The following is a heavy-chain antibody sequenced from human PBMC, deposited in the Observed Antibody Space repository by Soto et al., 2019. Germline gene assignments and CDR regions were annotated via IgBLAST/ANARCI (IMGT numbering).Heavy chain of an antibody. CDR3: ARDSSIAGTVDY. Sequence: LRLSCAASGFTFSSYGMHWVRQAPGKGLEWVAVIWYDGSNKYYADSVKGRFTISRDNSKNTLYLQMNSLRAEDTAVYYCARDSSIAGTVDYWGQGTLVTVYS. CDR2: IWYDGSNK. CDR1: GFTFSSYG. V-gene: IGHV3-33*01. J-gene: IGHJ4*02. D-gene: IGHD6-13*01.